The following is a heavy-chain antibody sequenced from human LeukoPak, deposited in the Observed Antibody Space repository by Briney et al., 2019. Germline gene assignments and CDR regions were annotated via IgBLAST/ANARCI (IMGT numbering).Heavy chain of an antibody. D-gene: IGHD3-10*01. CDR1: GFTVSSNY. CDR2: IYSGGST. CDR3: AREKAVRGVIIT. Sequence: PGGSLRLSCAASGFTVSSNYMSWVRQAPGKGLEWVSAIYSGGSTYYADSVKGRFTISRDNSKNTLYLQMNSLRAEDTAVYYCAREKAVRGVIITWGQGTLVTVSS. V-gene: IGHV3-66*01. J-gene: IGHJ5*02.